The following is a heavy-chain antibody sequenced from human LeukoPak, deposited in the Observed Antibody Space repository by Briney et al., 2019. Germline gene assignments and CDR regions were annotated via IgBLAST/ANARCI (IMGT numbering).Heavy chain of an antibody. Sequence: GASVKVSCKASGYTFTDYYMHWVRQAPGQGLDWVGWINPTSCATNYAQKFQGRVTMTRDTSNNTSYMELSRLRSDDTAVYYCAREFRTTTWSFDAFDLWGQGTRVTVSS. V-gene: IGHV1-2*02. J-gene: IGHJ3*01. CDR3: AREFRTTTWSFDAFDL. CDR1: GYTFTDYY. CDR2: INPTSCAT. D-gene: IGHD1/OR15-1a*01.